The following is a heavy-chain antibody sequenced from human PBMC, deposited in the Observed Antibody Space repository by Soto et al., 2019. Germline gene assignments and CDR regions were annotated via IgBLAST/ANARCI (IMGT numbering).Heavy chain of an antibody. Sequence: GGSLRLSCAASGFTFSSYAMHWVRQAPGKGLEWVAVISYDGSNKYYADSVKGRFTISRDNSKNTLYLQMNSLRAEDTAVYYCARAIRDPNSYYFDYWGQGTLVTVSS. CDR2: ISYDGSNK. CDR3: ARAIRDPNSYYFDY. CDR1: GFTFSSYA. J-gene: IGHJ4*02. D-gene: IGHD2-21*01. V-gene: IGHV3-30-3*01.